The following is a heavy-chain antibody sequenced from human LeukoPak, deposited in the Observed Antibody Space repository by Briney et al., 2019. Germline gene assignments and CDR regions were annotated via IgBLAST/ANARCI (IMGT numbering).Heavy chain of an antibody. D-gene: IGHD6-19*01. Sequence: SETLSLTCIVSGGSVRSADYYWSWIRQPPGKGLEWIGEINHSGSTNYNPSLKSRVTISVDTSKNQFSLKLSSVTAADTAVYYCARGEGRQWLAHLGSHLKYFQHWGQGTLVTVSS. J-gene: IGHJ1*01. CDR3: ARGEGRQWLAHLGSHLKYFQH. CDR1: GGSVRSADYY. V-gene: IGHV4-34*01. CDR2: INHSGST.